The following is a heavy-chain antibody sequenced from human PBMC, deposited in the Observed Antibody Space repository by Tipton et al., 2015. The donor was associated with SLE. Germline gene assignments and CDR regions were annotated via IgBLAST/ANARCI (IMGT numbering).Heavy chain of an antibody. J-gene: IGHJ2*01. CDR2: IYYSGST. Sequence: TLSLTCTVSGGSISSSSYYWGWIRQPPGKGLEWIGSIYYSGSTYYNPSIKSQVTISVGTSKNQFSLKLSSGTAADTAVYYCAPSIAARPRDWYFDLWGRGTLVTVSS. CDR3: APSIAARPRDWYFDL. D-gene: IGHD6-6*01. CDR1: GGSISSSSYY. V-gene: IGHV4-39*01.